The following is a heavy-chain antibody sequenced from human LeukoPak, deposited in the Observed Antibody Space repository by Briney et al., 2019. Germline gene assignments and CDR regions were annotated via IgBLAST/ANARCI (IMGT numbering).Heavy chain of an antibody. CDR2: ISSSSSYI. J-gene: IGHJ3*02. D-gene: IGHD6-13*01. CDR1: GFTFSSYS. Sequence: GGSLRLSCAASGFTFSSYSMNWVRQAPGKGLEWVSSISSSSSYIYYADSVKGRFTISRENYKNTLYLQMNSLRAEDTAVYYCTRLSNSWIAFDIWGQGTMVTVSS. CDR3: TRLSNSWIAFDI. V-gene: IGHV3-21*06.